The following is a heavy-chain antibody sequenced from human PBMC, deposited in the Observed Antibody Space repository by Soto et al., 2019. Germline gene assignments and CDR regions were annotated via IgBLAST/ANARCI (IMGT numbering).Heavy chain of an antibody. CDR3: ARNTYSGYDFGL. J-gene: IGHJ5*02. D-gene: IGHD5-12*01. CDR2: IPSRGRP. V-gene: IGHV4-30-4*01. CDR1: GASVAGGSYY. Sequence: QVQLRESGPGLVKPSQTLSLTCSVSGASVAGGSYYWSWVRQPPGKGLEWIGYIPSRGRPFYNPSLTSRGTISAHTSKNQLSLQLTSVPAADTAVYYCARNTYSGYDFGLWGQGTLVTVSS.